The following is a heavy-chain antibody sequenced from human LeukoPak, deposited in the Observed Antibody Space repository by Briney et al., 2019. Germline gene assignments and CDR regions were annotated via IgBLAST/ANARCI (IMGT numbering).Heavy chain of an antibody. CDR1: GGSISSCY. D-gene: IGHD4-17*01. CDR2: IYYSGST. V-gene: IGHV4-59*01. CDR3: AGYDYGDYGWFDP. J-gene: IGHJ5*02. Sequence: PSETLSLTCTVSGGSISSCYWSWIRQPPGKGLEWIGYIYYSGSTNYNPSLKSRVTISVDTSKNQFSLKLSSVTAADTAVYYCAGYDYGDYGWFDPWGQGTLVTVSS.